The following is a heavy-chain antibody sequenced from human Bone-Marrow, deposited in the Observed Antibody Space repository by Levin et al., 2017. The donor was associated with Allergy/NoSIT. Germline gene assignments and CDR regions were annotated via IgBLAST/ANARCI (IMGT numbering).Heavy chain of an antibody. CDR2: LYDSGNT. CDR1: GDSITTGNYY. J-gene: IGHJ4*02. CDR3: ACLAALGPCSSPTCHMKRMLLFED. D-gene: IGHD2-2*02. V-gene: IGHV4-39*01. Sequence: PSETLSLTCTVSGDSITTGNYYWAWIRQPPGKGLEWIGSLYDSGNTYYNPSLKSRVSISVDTSKNQFSLKLISVTAADTAVYFCACLAALGPCSSPTCHMKRMLLFEDWGQGTLVTVSS.